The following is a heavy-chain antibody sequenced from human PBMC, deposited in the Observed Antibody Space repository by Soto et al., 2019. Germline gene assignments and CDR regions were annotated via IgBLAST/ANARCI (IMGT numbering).Heavy chain of an antibody. CDR2: INAGNGNT. CDR1: GYTFTTYA. V-gene: IGHV1-3*01. J-gene: IGHJ3*02. CDR3: ARDRSYYDFWSGYFGAGDAFDI. D-gene: IGHD3-3*01. Sequence: ASVKVSCKASGYTFTTYAMHWVRQAPGQRLEWMGWINAGNGNTKYSQKFQGRVTITRDTSASTAYMELRSLGSDDTAVYYCARDRSYYDFWSGYFGAGDAFDIWGQGTMVTVSS.